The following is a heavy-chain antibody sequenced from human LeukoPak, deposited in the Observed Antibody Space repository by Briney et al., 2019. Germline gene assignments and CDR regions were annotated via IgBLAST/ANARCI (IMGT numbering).Heavy chain of an antibody. J-gene: IGHJ4*02. D-gene: IGHD1-26*01. CDR3: ARGSGSHFDY. Sequence: GGSLRLSCAASGFTLSNYDMFWVRQTTGKGLEWVSTIGAADDTYYPGSVRGRFTISRESAKDSLYLQMNSLRAGDTAVYYCARGSGSHFDYWGQGTLVTVSS. CDR1: GFTLSNYD. V-gene: IGHV3-13*04. CDR2: IGAADDT.